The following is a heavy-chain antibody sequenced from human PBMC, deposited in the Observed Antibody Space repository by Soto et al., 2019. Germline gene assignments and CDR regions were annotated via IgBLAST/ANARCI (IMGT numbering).Heavy chain of an antibody. V-gene: IGHV1-2*04. Sequence: XSVKVSCTASGYTFTGYYMHWVRQAPGQGLEWMGWINPNSGGTNYAQKFQGWVTMTRDTSISTAYMELSRLRSDDTAVYYCASDYYDSSGDAFDIWRQGTMVTV. CDR1: GYTFTGYY. J-gene: IGHJ3*02. CDR3: ASDYYDSSGDAFDI. D-gene: IGHD3-22*01. CDR2: INPNSGGT.